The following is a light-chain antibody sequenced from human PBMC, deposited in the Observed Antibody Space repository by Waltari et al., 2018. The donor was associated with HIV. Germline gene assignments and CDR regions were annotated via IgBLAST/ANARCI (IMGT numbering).Light chain of an antibody. V-gene: IGLV1-51*01. CDR2: ANE. CDR1: GSNLANNY. J-gene: IGLJ3*02. Sequence: QSMLTQPPSVSAAPGPKVTISCSGTGSNLANNYVSWYQHPPGAAPKLVIYANENRPSGIPDRFSGSKSGASATLVITGLQTGDEGDYYCGTWDSSLNAGVFGGGTKLTVL. CDR3: GTWDSSLNAGV.